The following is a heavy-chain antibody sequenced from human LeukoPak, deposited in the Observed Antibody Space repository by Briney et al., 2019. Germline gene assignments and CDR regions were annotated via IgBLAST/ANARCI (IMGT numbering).Heavy chain of an antibody. CDR1: GYRFTNYW. V-gene: IGHV5-10-1*01. D-gene: IGHD3-10*01. Sequence: GESLKISCKGSGYRFTNYWISWVRQMPGKGLEWMGRIDPSDSYTNYSPSFQGHVTISADKSISTAYLQWSSLKASDTAMYYCARHYYYGSANYYPYFDFWGQGALVTVSS. CDR2: IDPSDSYT. J-gene: IGHJ4*02. CDR3: ARHYYYGSANYYPYFDF.